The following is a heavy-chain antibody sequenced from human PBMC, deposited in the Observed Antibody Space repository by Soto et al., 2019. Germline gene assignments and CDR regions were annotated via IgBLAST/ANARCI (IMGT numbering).Heavy chain of an antibody. CDR1: GGSISGSDW. V-gene: IGHV4-4*02. CDR2: IYHSGGT. J-gene: IGHJ6*02. CDR3: AIMRAAARPPIGFYGLDV. Sequence: QLHLQESGPGLVKPSGTLSLTCDVFGGSISGSDWWTWVRQAPGKGLEWIGEIYHSGGTVYNPSLGGRVTISLDKSNSQFSLKLTSVTAADTAIYYCAIMRAAARPPIGFYGLDVWGQGITVTVSS. D-gene: IGHD6-6*01.